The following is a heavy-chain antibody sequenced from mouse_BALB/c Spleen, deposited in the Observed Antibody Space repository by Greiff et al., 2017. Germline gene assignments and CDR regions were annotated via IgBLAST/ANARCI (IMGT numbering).Heavy chain of an antibody. CDR3: ATGVYAMDY. J-gene: IGHJ4*01. CDR2: ISYDGSN. V-gene: IGHV3-6*02. CDR1: GYSITSGYY. Sequence: EVKLMESGPGLVKPSQSLSLTCSVTGYSITSGYYWNWIRQFPGNKLEWMGYISYDGSNNYNPSLKNRISITRDTSKNQFFLKLNSVTTEDTATYYCATGVYAMDYWGQGTSVTVSS.